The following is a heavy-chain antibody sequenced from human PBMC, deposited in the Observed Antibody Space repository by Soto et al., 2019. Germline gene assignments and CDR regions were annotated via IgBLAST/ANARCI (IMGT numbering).Heavy chain of an antibody. CDR2: IYYSGST. CDR1: GGSISSSSYY. CDR3: ANAEGGLPAAIPFDY. Sequence: PSETLSLTCTVSGGSISSSSYYWGWIRQPPGKGLEWIGSIYYSGSTYYNPSLKSRVTISVDTSKNQFSLKLSSVTAADTAVYYCANAEGGLPAAIPFDYWGQGTLVTVSS. V-gene: IGHV4-39*01. D-gene: IGHD2-2*02. J-gene: IGHJ4*02.